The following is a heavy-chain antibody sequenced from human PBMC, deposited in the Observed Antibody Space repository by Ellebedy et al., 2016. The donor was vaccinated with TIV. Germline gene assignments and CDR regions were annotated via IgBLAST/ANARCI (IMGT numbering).Heavy chain of an antibody. D-gene: IGHD6-13*01. CDR2: IKQDGSEK. CDR3: ARDTTRRQQLVNYFDY. V-gene: IGHV3-7*01. Sequence: GESLKISCAASGFTFSSYWMSWVRQAPGKGLEWVANIKQDGSEKYYVDSVKGRFTISRDNSKNTLYLQMNSLRAEDTAVYYCARDTTRRQQLVNYFDYWGQGTLVTVSS. J-gene: IGHJ4*02. CDR1: GFTFSSYW.